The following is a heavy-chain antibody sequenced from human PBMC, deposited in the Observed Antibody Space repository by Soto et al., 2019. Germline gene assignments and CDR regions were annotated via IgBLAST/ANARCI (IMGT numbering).Heavy chain of an antibody. CDR3: ARDRLAGRYNYGMDV. CDR2: ISSSSGTI. V-gene: IGHV3-48*04. CDR1: GFTFSSYS. D-gene: IGHD6-19*01. J-gene: IGHJ6*02. Sequence: GGSLRLSCAASGFTFSSYSMNWVRQAPGKGLEWVSYISSSSGTIYYADSVKGRFTISRDNAKNSLYLQMNSLRAEDTAVYYCARDRLAGRYNYGMDVWGQGTTVTVSS.